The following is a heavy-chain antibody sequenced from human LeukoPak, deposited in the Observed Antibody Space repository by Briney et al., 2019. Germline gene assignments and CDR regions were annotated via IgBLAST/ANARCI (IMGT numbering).Heavy chain of an antibody. J-gene: IGHJ3*02. Sequence: GGSLRLSCVVSGVTFNSYAMNWVRQAPGKGLEWVAVISYDGSNKYYADSVKGRFTISRDNSKNTLYLQMNSLRAEDTAVYYCARDRGIIAARPSAFDIWGQGTMVTVSS. CDR3: ARDRGIIAARPSAFDI. CDR2: ISYDGSNK. V-gene: IGHV3-30-3*01. CDR1: GVTFNSYA. D-gene: IGHD6-6*01.